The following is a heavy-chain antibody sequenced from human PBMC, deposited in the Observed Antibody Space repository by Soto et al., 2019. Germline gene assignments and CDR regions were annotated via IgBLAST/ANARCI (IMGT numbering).Heavy chain of an antibody. J-gene: IGHJ6*03. CDR2: MNPNSGNT. D-gene: IGHD2-2*01. Sequence: ASVKVSCKASGYTFTSYDINWVRQATGQGLEWMGWMNPNSGNTGYAQKFQGRVTMTRNTSISTAYMELSSLRSEDTAVYYCAREREYQLLFYMDVWGKGTTVTVSS. CDR3: AREREYQLLFYMDV. V-gene: IGHV1-8*01. CDR1: GYTFTSYD.